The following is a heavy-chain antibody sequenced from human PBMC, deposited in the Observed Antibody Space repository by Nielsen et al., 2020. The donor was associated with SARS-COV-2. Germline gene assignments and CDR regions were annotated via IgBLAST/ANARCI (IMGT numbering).Heavy chain of an antibody. D-gene: IGHD5-18*01. J-gene: IGHJ6*03. CDR2: IYYSGGA. Sequence: SETLSLTCTVSGDSISLSSGYYWGWIRQPPGKGLEWIGSIYYSGGAHYNPSLKSRVTISVDLSKNQFSLKVTSVTAADTAVYYCVRGGNSYGLFFYMDVWGLGTTVTVSS. V-gene: IGHV4-39*07. CDR1: GDSISLSSGYY. CDR3: VRGGNSYGLFFYMDV.